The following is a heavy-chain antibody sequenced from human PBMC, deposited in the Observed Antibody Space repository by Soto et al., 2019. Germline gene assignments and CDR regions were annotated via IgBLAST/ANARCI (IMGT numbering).Heavy chain of an antibody. V-gene: IGHV4-59*12. Sequence: SETLSLTCTVSGGSISSYYWSWIRQPPGKGLEWIGYIYYSGSTNYNPSLKSRVMMSVDTSKKQFSLRLRSVTAADTAVYYCVRDGTKTLRDWFDPWGQGISVTVSS. CDR2: IYYSGST. CDR3: VRDGTKTLRDWFDP. CDR1: GGSISSYY. J-gene: IGHJ5*02. D-gene: IGHD1-1*01.